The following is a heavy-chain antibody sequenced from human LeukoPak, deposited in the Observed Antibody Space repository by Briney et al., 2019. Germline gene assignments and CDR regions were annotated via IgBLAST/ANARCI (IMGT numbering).Heavy chain of an antibody. J-gene: IGHJ6*03. CDR2: IYYSGST. CDR3: ARVTGVYGSSAYYYYYMDV. V-gene: IGHV4-39*07. D-gene: IGHD2-21*02. Sequence: SETLSLTCTVSGGSISSSSYYWGWIRQPPGKGLEWIGSIYYSGSTYYNPSLKSRVTISVDTSKNQFSLKLSSVTAADTAVYYCARVTGVYGSSAYYYYYMDVWGKGTTVTVSS. CDR1: GGSISSSSYY.